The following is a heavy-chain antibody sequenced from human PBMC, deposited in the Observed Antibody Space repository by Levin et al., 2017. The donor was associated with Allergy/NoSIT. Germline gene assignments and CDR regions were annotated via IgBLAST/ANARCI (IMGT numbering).Heavy chain of an antibody. CDR3: ASSRSVDGDPIDY. CDR1: GGSISSSNW. Sequence: PSETLSLTCAVSGGSISSSNWWSWVRQPPGKGLEWIGEIYHSGSTNYNPSLKSRVTISVDKSKNQFSLKLSSVTAADTAVYYCASSRSVDGDPIDYWGQGTLVTVSS. D-gene: IGHD2-21*02. J-gene: IGHJ4*02. V-gene: IGHV4-4*02. CDR2: IYHSGST.